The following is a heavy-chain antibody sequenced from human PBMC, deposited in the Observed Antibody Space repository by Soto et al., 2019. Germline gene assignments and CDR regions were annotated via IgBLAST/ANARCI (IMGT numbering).Heavy chain of an antibody. J-gene: IGHJ5*02. CDR2: IYYSGST. V-gene: IGHV4-39*01. D-gene: IGHD2-2*01. CDR1: GGSISSSSYY. Sequence: SETLSLTCTVSGGSISSSSYYWGWIRQPPGKGLEWIGSIYYSGSTYYNPSLKSRVTISVDTSKNQFSLKLSSVTAADTAVYYCAKIVVVPAAAGYWFDPWGQGTLVTVSS. CDR3: AKIVVVPAAAGYWFDP.